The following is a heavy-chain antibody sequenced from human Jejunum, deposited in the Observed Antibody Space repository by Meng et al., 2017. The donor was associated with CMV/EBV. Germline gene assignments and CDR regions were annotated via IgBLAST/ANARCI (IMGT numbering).Heavy chain of an antibody. J-gene: IGHJ5*02. V-gene: IGHV4-39*07. D-gene: IGHD2-8*01. CDR2: FYFGGYT. CDR3: AKFGKTNNRAAFFDP. Sequence: SIYTHSYYWAWLRHSPGKGLEWIGSFYFGGYTYFSPSLKNRVSISEDTSKNHFSLRVDSMTAADTAIYFCAKFGKTNNRAAFFDPWGPGILVTVSS. CDR1: SIYTHSYY.